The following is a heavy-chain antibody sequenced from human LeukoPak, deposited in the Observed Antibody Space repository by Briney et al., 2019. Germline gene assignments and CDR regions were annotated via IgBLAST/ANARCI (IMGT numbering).Heavy chain of an antibody. V-gene: IGHV3-7*01. CDR3: GRGEGFLVDH. Sequence: GGSLRLSCVASGFSFRNSWMTWVRRAPGKGLEWMANIKQGGTSKYYVDSVKDRFTISRDDAKNSLFLQMNSLRVEDTAVYYCGRGEGFLVDHWGQGTLVTVSS. J-gene: IGHJ4*02. CDR1: GFSFRNSW. CDR2: IKQGGTSK. D-gene: IGHD3-3*01.